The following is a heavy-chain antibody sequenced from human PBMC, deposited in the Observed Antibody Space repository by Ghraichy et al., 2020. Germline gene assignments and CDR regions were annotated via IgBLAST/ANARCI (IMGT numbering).Heavy chain of an antibody. Sequence: GALRLSCVGSGFTFSVYWMAWVRQAPGKGLEWVANIRQDGNKNFYVDSVKGRFTISIDNAKSSLYLHMTSLRVEDTGVYFCAREGGYYYDSTGYYDSWGQGTLVTVSS. J-gene: IGHJ4*02. CDR1: GFTFSVYW. V-gene: IGHV3-7*03. D-gene: IGHD3-22*01. CDR2: IRQDGNKN. CDR3: AREGGYYYDSTGYYDS.